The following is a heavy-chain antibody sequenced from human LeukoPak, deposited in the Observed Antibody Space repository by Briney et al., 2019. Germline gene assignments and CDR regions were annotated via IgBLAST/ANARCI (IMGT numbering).Heavy chain of an antibody. V-gene: IGHV5-51*01. CDR3: ARRGYYSDHLGY. CDR1: GYSFTSYW. D-gene: IGHD4-17*01. Sequence: KPGESLKISCKGSGYSFTSYWIGWVRQIPGKGLEWMWVIYPGDSETRYSPSFQGQVTISPDKSISTAYLQWSSLKASDTAMYYCARRGYYSDHLGYWGQGTLVTVSS. CDR2: IYPGDSET. J-gene: IGHJ4*02.